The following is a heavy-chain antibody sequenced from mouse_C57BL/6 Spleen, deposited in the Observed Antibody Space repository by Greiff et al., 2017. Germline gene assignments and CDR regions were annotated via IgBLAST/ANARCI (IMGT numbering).Heavy chain of an antibody. CDR3: TRGDFYYGNPAWFSY. J-gene: IGHJ3*01. V-gene: IGHV1-15*01. CDR1: GYTFTDYE. Sequence: VQLQQSGAELVRPGASVPLSCKASGYTFTDYEMHWVKQTPVHGLEWIGAIDPENGGTAYNQKFKGKAILTADKSSSTAYMELRSLTSEDSAVYYCTRGDFYYGNPAWFSYWGQGTLVTVSA. CDR2: IDPENGGT. D-gene: IGHD2-1*01.